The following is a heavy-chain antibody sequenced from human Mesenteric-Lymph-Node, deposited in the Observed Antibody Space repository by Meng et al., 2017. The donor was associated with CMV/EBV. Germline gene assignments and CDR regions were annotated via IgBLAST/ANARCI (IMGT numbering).Heavy chain of an antibody. Sequence: LPLRESGPGQVKPSETLSLTCTVSGDSSSSFYYWGWIRQPPGRGLEWIGSVHYTGSTYYSPSLKSRVTVSVDTSKNQFSLRLTSVTAADTAVYYCARPFPSWQSPRLDPFGAWGQGTLVTVSS. CDR3: ARPFPSWQSPRLDPFGA. V-gene: IGHV4-39*01. J-gene: IGHJ5*02. CDR1: GDSSSSFYY. D-gene: IGHD6-19*01. CDR2: VHYTGST.